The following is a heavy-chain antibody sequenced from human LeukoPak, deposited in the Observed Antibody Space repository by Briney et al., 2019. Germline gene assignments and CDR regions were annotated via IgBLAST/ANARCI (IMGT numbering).Heavy chain of an antibody. CDR2: ISYGGSTK. J-gene: IGHJ4*02. CDR3: SKAKDIVVVVAATLLDY. V-gene: IGHV3-30*18. Sequence: GRSLGLSCAASGFTFSSYGMHWVRQAPGKGLEWVADISYGGSTKYYADSVKGRFTISRDNAKNSLYLQMNSLRAEDTGVYYCSKAKDIVVVVAATLLDYWGQGTLVTVSS. D-gene: IGHD2-15*01. CDR1: GFTFSSYG.